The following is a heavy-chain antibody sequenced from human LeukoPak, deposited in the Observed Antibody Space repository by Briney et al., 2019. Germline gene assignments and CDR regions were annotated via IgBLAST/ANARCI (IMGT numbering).Heavy chain of an antibody. CDR3: ARSDYSGSGTYTEFDAFDI. D-gene: IGHD3-10*01. J-gene: IGHJ3*02. CDR2: IYYSGST. Sequence: SETLSLTCTVSGGSISSYYWSWIRQPAGKGLEWIGYIYYSGSTSYNPSLKSRVTISMDTSKNQFSLKLSSVTAADSAVYYCARSDYSGSGTYTEFDAFDIWGQGPMVTVSS. V-gene: IGHV4-59*01. CDR1: GGSISSYY.